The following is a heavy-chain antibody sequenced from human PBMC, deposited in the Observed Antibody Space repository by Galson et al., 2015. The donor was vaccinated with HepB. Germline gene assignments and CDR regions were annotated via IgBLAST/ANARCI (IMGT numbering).Heavy chain of an antibody. V-gene: IGHV6-1*01. CDR2: TYYRSKWYN. D-gene: IGHD6-19*01. CDR1: GDSVSSNSAA. CDR3: ARGDPAYSSGWSYDY. Sequence: CAISGDSVSSNSAAWNWIRQSPSRGLEWLGRTYYRSKWYNDYAVSVKSRITINPDTSKNQFSLQLNSVTPEDTAVYYCARGDPAYSSGWSYDYWGQGTLVTVSS. J-gene: IGHJ4*02.